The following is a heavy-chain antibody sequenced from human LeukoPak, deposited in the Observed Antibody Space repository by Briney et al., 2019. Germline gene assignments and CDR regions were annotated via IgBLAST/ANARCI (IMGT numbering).Heavy chain of an antibody. CDR1: GYTLTELS. D-gene: IGHD3-10*01. CDR3: ATGEWFGDY. V-gene: IGHV1-24*01. J-gene: IGHJ4*02. CDR2: FDPEDGHT. Sequence: ASVKVSCTVSGYTLTELSMHWVRQAPGKGLEWMGGFDPEDGHTIYAQTFQGRVTMTEDTSTDTAYMELSSLRSEDTAVYYCATGEWFGDYCGQGTLVTGSS.